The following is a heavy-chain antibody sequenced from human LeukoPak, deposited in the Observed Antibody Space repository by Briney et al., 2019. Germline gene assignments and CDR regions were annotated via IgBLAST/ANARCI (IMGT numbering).Heavy chain of an antibody. CDR3: SRGLDSRKLGY. J-gene: IGHJ4*02. D-gene: IGHD3-22*01. V-gene: IGHV4-31*03. CDR1: GASFNSDDQY. CDR2: IHPSGML. Sequence: TSETLSLTCTVSGASFNSDDQYWNWIRQSPGKGLEWIGSIHPSGMLYNNPSLEGRVTMSRDTSKNQFSLNLNSVTAADTAVYFCSRGLDSRKLGYWGQGILVTVSS.